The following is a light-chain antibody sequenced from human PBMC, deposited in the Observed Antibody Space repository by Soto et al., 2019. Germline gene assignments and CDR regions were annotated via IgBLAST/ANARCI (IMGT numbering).Light chain of an antibody. J-gene: IGLJ1*01. V-gene: IGLV1-51*01. CDR1: SSNIGGNS. Sequence: QSVLAQPPSVSAAPGQNVTISCSGSSSNIGGNSVSWYQQLPGTAPKLLIYDDNKRPSGIPDRFSGSKSGTSATLGITGFQTGDEADYYSRSWASSLSYDFFGTGKKVTVL. CDR2: DDN. CDR3: RSWASSLSYDF.